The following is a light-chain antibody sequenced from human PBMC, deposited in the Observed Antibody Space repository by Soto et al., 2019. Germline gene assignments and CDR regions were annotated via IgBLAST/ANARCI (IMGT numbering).Light chain of an antibody. J-gene: IGLJ2*01. V-gene: IGLV2-14*03. CDR1: SSDVGGYNY. Sequence: QSVLTQPASVSGSPGQSITISCTGTSSDVGGYNYVSWYQQHPGKAPKLMLYDVGSRPSGVSNRFSGSKSGNTASLTISGLQAEDEADYYCSSYTSSSTLGVFGGGTKVTVL. CDR2: DVG. CDR3: SSYTSSSTLGV.